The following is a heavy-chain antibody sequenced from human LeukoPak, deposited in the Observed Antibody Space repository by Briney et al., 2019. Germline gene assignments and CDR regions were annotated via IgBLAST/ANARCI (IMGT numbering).Heavy chain of an antibody. V-gene: IGHV3-23*01. CDR2: ISGSGGST. J-gene: IGHJ4*02. D-gene: IGHD1-20*01. Sequence: GGSLRLSCAASGFTFSSYAMSWVRQAPGKGLEWVSAISGSGGSTYYADSVKGRFTISRDNSKSTLYLQMNSLRAEDTAVYYCVRNWNEXXXDYWGQGTLVTVSS. CDR3: VRNWNEXXXDY. CDR1: GFTFSSYA.